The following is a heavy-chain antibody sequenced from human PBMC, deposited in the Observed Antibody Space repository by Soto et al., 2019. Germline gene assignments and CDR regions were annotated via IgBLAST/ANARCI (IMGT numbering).Heavy chain of an antibody. J-gene: IGHJ4*02. CDR2: IFPLTDIP. CDR1: GGTFRNYP. V-gene: IGHV1-69*02. Sequence: QVQLVQSGTEVKKPGSSVKISCKASGGTFRNYPINWVRQAPGQGLEWMGSIFPLTDIPDYAQNFQARLTISAAKSTSTAYMELSSLTSDDTAMYFCARGPLVVLNYFESWGQGTLVTVSS. CDR3: ARGPLVVLNYFES.